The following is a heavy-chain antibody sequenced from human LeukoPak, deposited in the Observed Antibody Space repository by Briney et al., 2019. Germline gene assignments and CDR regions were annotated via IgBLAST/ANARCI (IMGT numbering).Heavy chain of an antibody. V-gene: IGHV4-39*01. CDR3: TLRNF. CDR1: GGSLSGSTYY. CDR2: VYYSGST. J-gene: IGHJ4*02. Sequence: SGTLSLTCIVSGGSLSGSTYYWGWVRQPPGRGLWWLGSVYYSGSTYYNPSLKSRITISVDTSKNQFSLKLSSVTAADTAVYFCTLRNFWGQGSLVTVSS.